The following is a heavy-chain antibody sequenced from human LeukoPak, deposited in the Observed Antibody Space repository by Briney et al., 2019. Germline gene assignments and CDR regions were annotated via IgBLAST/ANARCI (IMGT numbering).Heavy chain of an antibody. Sequence: ASVKVSCKASGGTFSSYAISWVRQAPGQGLEWMGWISAYNGNTNYAQKLQGRVTMTTDTSTSTAYMELRSLRSDDTAVYYCARTELLWFGELLYGDDYWGQGTLVTVSS. CDR3: ARTELLWFGELLYGDDY. CDR2: ISAYNGNT. V-gene: IGHV1-18*01. J-gene: IGHJ4*02. CDR1: GGTFSSYA. D-gene: IGHD3-10*01.